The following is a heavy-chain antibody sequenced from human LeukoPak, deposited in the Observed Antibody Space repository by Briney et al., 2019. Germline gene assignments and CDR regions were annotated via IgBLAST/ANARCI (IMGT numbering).Heavy chain of an antibody. V-gene: IGHV1-18*01. CDR3: ARNVSRVPDY. CDR2: IIASNGYT. CDR1: VYTFSSYG. D-gene: IGHD3-10*01. J-gene: IGHJ4*02. Sequence: ASVKVSCKASVYTFSSYGISWVRQAPGQGLEWMGWIIASNGYTNYAQKFQGRVTMTTDTSTSTAYMELRSLTSDDTAVYYCARNVSRVPDYWGQGTLVTVSS.